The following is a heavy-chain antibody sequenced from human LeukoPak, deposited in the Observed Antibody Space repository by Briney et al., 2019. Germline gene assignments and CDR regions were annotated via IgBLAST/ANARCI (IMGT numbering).Heavy chain of an antibody. Sequence: PGGSLRLSCAASGFTVSSNYMSGVRQAPGKGLEWVSVIYSGGSTYYADSVKSRFTISRDNSKNTLYLQMNSLRAEATAAYYCARDPPAYDYVWGSYSSTWGQGTLVTVSS. CDR3: ARDPPAYDYVWGSYSST. J-gene: IGHJ5*02. V-gene: IGHV3-66*01. D-gene: IGHD3-16*01. CDR2: IYSGGST. CDR1: GFTVSSNY.